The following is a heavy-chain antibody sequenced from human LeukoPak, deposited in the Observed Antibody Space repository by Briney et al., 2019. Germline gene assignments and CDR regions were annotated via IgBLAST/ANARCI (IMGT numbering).Heavy chain of an antibody. CDR2: ISYDGSNK. D-gene: IGHD3-22*01. V-gene: IGHV3-30*18. J-gene: IGHJ3*02. CDR3: AKVAYYYDTRGAFDI. Sequence: GGSLRLTCAASGFTFSSYGMHWVRQAPGKGLEWVAVISYDGSNKYYADSVKGRFTISRDNSKNTLYLQMNSLRAEDTAVYYCAKVAYYYDTRGAFDIWGQGTMVTVSS. CDR1: GFTFSSYG.